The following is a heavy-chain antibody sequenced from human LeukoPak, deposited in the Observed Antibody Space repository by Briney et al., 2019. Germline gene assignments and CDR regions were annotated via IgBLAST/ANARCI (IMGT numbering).Heavy chain of an antibody. Sequence: ASVKVSCKVSGYTLTELSMHWVRQAPGKGLEWMGGFDPEDGETIYAQKFQGRVTMTEDTSTDTAYMELSSLRSEDTAVYYCATISRTLGYSSSSGTHYYYGMDVWGQGTTVTVSS. CDR2: FDPEDGET. D-gene: IGHD6-6*01. J-gene: IGHJ6*02. CDR3: ATISRTLGYSSSSGTHYYYGMDV. CDR1: GYTLTELS. V-gene: IGHV1-24*01.